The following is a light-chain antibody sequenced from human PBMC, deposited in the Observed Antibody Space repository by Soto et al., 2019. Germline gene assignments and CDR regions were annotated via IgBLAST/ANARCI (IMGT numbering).Light chain of an antibody. J-gene: IGLJ1*01. CDR2: EVS. V-gene: IGLV2-14*01. Sequence: QSALTQPASVSGSPGQSITISCTGTSNDIGRYNHVSWYQHHPGKAPKLIISEVSNRPSGVSNRFSGSKSGYTASLTISGLQSEDEADYYCTSHTSADFRVFGTGTKLTVL. CDR3: TSHTSADFRV. CDR1: SNDIGRYNH.